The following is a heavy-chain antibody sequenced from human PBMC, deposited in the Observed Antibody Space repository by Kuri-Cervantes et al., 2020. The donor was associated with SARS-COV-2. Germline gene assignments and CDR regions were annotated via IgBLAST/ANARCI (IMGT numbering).Heavy chain of an antibody. V-gene: IGHV3-15*01. CDR3: AKLALWTGHHNGKFDC. J-gene: IGHJ4*02. Sequence: GGSLRLSCAASGFAFSNAWMSWVRQAPGKGLEWVGRIKSKTDGGTTDYAAPVKGRFTISRDDSKNTLYLQMNSLRADDTAVYYCAKLALWTGHHNGKFDCWGQGTLVTVSS. D-gene: IGHD3/OR15-3a*01. CDR2: IKSKTDGGTT. CDR1: GFAFSNAW.